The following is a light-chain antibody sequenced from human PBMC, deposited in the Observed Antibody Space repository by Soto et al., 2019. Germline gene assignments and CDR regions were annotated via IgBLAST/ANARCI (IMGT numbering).Light chain of an antibody. Sequence: QSVLTQPPSVSGAPGQRVTISCTGSSSNIGAGYDVHWYQQLPGRAPKLLIYGNTNRPSGVPDRFSGSKSVTSASLAITGLQAEDEADYYCLFFDSSLSVVFGGGTKLTVL. CDR2: GNT. V-gene: IGLV1-40*01. CDR3: LFFDSSLSVV. CDR1: SSNIGAGYD. J-gene: IGLJ2*01.